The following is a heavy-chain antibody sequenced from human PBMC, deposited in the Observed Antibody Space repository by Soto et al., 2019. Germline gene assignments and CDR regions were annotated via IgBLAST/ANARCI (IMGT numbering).Heavy chain of an antibody. V-gene: IGHV1-8*01. J-gene: IGHJ4*02. D-gene: IGHD6-13*01. CDR3: ATSIVAAGNFDY. CDR2: MNPNSGNT. CDR1: GYTFTSYN. Sequence: GASVKVSCKASGYTFTSYNINWVRQATGQGLEWMGWMNPNSGNTDYAQKFQGRVTMTRNTSISTAYMELSSLRSEDTAVYYCATSIVAAGNFDYWGQGTLVTVSS.